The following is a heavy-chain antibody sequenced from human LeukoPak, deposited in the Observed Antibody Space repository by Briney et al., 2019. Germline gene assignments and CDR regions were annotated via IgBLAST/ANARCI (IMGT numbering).Heavy chain of an antibody. CDR3: TRLIMSSIYHYYIEV. Sequence: PSETLSLTCAVYGGSFSGYYWGWIRQPPGKGLEWIGSIYYSGSTYYNPSLKSRVTISVDTSKNQFSLKLSSVTAADTAVYYCTRLIMSSIYHYYIEVWGKGNTVTVSS. V-gene: IGHV4-34*03. J-gene: IGHJ6*03. D-gene: IGHD3-10*01. CDR1: GGSFSGYY. CDR2: IYYSGST.